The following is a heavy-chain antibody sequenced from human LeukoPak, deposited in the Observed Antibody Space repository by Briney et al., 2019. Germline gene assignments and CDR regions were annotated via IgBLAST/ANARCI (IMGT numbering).Heavy chain of an antibody. D-gene: IGHD2-2*01. CDR1: GFTFSSSD. Sequence: GGSLRLSCAASGFTFSSSDLHWVRQAPGKGLEWVAVISYGGSNRYYADSVKGRSTISRDNSKNTLYLQMNSLRTEDTAVYYCAKDLQGHYALDYWGQGTLVTVSS. CDR2: ISYGGSNR. V-gene: IGHV3-30*18. J-gene: IGHJ4*02. CDR3: AKDLQGHYALDY.